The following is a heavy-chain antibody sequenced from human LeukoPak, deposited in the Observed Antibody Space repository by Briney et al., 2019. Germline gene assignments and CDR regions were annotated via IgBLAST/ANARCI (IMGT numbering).Heavy chain of an antibody. CDR1: GDSISNYY. Sequence: PSETLSLTCIVSGDSISNYYWSWLRQPPGKGLEWIGYIYYSGTINYNPSLKTRVTISLDTSKNQFSLNLSSVTAADTAVYYCARDGAPYDYVWGNYAFDIWGRGTMVTVSS. CDR3: ARDGAPYDYVWGNYAFDI. CDR2: IYYSGTI. D-gene: IGHD3-16*01. V-gene: IGHV4-59*01. J-gene: IGHJ3*02.